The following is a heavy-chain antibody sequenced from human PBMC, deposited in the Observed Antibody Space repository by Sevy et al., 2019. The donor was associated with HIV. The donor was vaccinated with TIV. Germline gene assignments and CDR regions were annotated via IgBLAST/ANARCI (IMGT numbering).Heavy chain of an antibody. CDR1: GFTFENYG. Sequence: GGSLRLSCAASGFTFENYGMSWVRQAPGKGLEWVTGINWNGGTKNYVDSVKGRFTISRDNAQNSLNLQMDSLSVEDTAVYYCARNAGYDYGDNWFDPWGQGTLVAVSS. D-gene: IGHD5-12*01. CDR2: INWNGGTK. J-gene: IGHJ5*02. CDR3: ARNAGYDYGDNWFDP. V-gene: IGHV3-20*04.